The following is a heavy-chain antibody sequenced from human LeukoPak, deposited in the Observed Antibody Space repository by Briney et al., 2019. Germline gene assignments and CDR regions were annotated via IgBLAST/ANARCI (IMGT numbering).Heavy chain of an antibody. CDR3: ARVSLALDY. CDR2: LSYDGSNK. Sequence: GGSLRLSCAASGFTFSSYAMHWVRQAPGKGLEWVAGLSYDGSNKNYADSVKGRFTISRDSSRNTLYLQMNSLRPEDTAVYYCARVSLALDYWGQGTLVTVSS. V-gene: IGHV3-30*04. J-gene: IGHJ4*02. CDR1: GFTFSSYA.